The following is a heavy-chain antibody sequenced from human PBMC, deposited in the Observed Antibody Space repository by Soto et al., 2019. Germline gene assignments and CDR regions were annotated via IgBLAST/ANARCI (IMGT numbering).Heavy chain of an antibody. Sequence: PSDTLCLTCTAAGGSISSYYWSWIRQPPGKGLEWIGYIYYSGSTNYNPSLKSRVTISVNTSKNQFSLKRSSVTAADTAVYYCARSNRFGVYDYVCGSDRPTTWFYSWGQGAL. V-gene: IGHV4-59*01. CDR3: ARSNRFGVYDYVCGSDRPTTWFYS. D-gene: IGHD3-16*02. CDR1: GGSISSYY. J-gene: IGHJ5*01. CDR2: IYYSGST.